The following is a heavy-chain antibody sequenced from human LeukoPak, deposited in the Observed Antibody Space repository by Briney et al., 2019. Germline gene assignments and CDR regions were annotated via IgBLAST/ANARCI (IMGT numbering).Heavy chain of an antibody. J-gene: IGHJ4*02. V-gene: IGHV1-18*01. CDR3: ARDEMVRGVIRDPIDY. Sequence: ASVKVSCKASGYTFTSYGISWVRQFPGQGLEWMGWISAYNGNTNYAQKLQGRVTMTTDTSTSTAYMELRSLRSDDTAVYYCARDEMVRGVIRDPIDYWGQGTLVTVSS. D-gene: IGHD3-10*01. CDR2: ISAYNGNT. CDR1: GYTFTSYG.